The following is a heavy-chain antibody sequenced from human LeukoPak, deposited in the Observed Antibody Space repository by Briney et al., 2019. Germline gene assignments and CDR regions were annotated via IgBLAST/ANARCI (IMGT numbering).Heavy chain of an antibody. J-gene: IGHJ5*02. CDR1: GGSIRSYH. V-gene: IGHV4-59*08. CDR3: ARPYYYDSRIDP. Sequence: SETLSLTCSVSGGSIRSYHWSWIRQPPGKGLEWIGYIYNRGSTMYNPSLKSRVTISEDTSKNQFSLNLSSVAAADTAEYYCARPYYYDSRIDPWGQGILVTVSS. D-gene: IGHD3-22*01. CDR2: IYNRGST.